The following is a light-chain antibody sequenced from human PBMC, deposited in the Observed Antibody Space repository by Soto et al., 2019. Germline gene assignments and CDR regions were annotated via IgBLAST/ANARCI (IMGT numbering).Light chain of an antibody. V-gene: IGKV3-11*01. Sequence: EIVLTQSPGTLSLSPGEGVTLSCRASQSISSYLAWYQQKPGQAPRLLIYDASNRATGIPARFSGSGSGTDFTLTISSLQPEDFATYYCLQDYNYPRTFGQGTK. J-gene: IGKJ1*01. CDR3: LQDYNYPRT. CDR1: QSISSY. CDR2: DAS.